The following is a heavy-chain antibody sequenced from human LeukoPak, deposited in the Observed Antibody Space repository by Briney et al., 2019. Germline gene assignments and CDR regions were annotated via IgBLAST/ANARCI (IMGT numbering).Heavy chain of an antibody. V-gene: IGHV4-59*01. CDR3: ARSNYDILTGYYYYYMDV. Sequence: SETLSLTCTVSGGAISSYYWSWVRQPPGKGLEWMGYVSYSGGTYYNPSLKSRVTISVDTSKRKFSLKLSSATAADTAVYYCARSNYDILTGYYYYYMDVWGKGTTVTVSS. J-gene: IGHJ6*03. D-gene: IGHD3-9*01. CDR2: VSYSGGT. CDR1: GGAISSYY.